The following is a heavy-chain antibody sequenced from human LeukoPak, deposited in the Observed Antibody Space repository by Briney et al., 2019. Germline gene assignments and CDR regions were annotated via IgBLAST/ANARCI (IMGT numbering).Heavy chain of an antibody. CDR2: IKEDGSQK. D-gene: IGHD3-10*01. CDR1: GFTFGTYW. Sequence: GSLRLSCGASGFTFGTYWMSWVRQAPGKGLEWVAIIKEDGSQKYYVDSVKGRFTLSRDNTKNSLTLQLNSLRAEDTALYYCVRDCYGSGSYYSYFDYWGQGTLVTVPS. J-gene: IGHJ4*02. V-gene: IGHV3-7*01. CDR3: VRDCYGSGSYYSYFDY.